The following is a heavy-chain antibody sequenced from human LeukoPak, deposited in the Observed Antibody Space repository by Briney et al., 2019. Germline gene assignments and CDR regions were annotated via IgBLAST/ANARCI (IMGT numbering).Heavy chain of an antibody. CDR2: ISSSGSTI. J-gene: IGHJ4*02. D-gene: IGHD3-22*01. V-gene: IGHV3-11*01. Sequence: GGSLRLSCVASGFTFSDYYMSWIRQAPGKGLEWVSYISSSGSTIYYADSVKGRFTISRDNAKNSLYLQMNSLRAEDTAVYYCARAMIVGLFDYWGQGTLVTVSS. CDR1: GFTFSDYY. CDR3: ARAMIVGLFDY.